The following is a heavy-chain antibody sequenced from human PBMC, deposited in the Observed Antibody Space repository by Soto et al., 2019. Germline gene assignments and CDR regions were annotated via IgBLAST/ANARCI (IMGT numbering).Heavy chain of an antibody. CDR1: GFTFSSYE. J-gene: IGHJ6*02. CDR3: AGSFRNYYRMDV. CDR2: ISSSGSTI. Sequence: EVQLVESGGGLVQPGGSLRLSCAASGFTFSSYEMNWVRQAPGKGLEWVSYISSSGSTIYYADSVKGRFTISRDNAKNSLYLQMNSLRAEDTAVYYCAGSFRNYYRMDVWGQGTTVTVSS. V-gene: IGHV3-48*03. D-gene: IGHD3-10*01.